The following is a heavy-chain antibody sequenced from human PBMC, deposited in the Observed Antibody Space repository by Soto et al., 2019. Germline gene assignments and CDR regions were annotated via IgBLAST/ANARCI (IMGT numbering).Heavy chain of an antibody. CDR3: ARDYSSGWCLDY. D-gene: IGHD6-13*01. J-gene: IGHJ4*02. CDR2: ISYDGTNK. Sequence: QLQLVESGGGVVKPGISLRLSCAGSGFPFSAEAINWVRQAPGKGLEWVAAISYDGTNKNHADSVKGRFTVSRDNSKNTLYLQIYSLRPEDTAVYYCARDYSSGWCLDYWGQGSLVTVSS. CDR1: GFPFSAEA. V-gene: IGHV3-30-3*01.